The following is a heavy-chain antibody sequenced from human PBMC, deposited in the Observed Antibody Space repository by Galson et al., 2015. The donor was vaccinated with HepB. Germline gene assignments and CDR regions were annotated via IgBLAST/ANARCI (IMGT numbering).Heavy chain of an antibody. CDR3: ARWRTRSGYVFDY. Sequence: SLRLSCAASGFTFSSYSMNWVRQAPGKGLEWVSVIYSGGSTYYADSVKGRFTISRDNSKNTLYLQMNSLRAEDTAVYYCARWRTRSGYVFDYWGQGTLVTVSS. V-gene: IGHV3-66*02. CDR2: IYSGGST. J-gene: IGHJ4*02. CDR1: GFTFSSYS. D-gene: IGHD3-22*01.